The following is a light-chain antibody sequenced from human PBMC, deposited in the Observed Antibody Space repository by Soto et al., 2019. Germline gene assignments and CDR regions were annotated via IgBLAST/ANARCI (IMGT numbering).Light chain of an antibody. V-gene: IGKV1-5*03. J-gene: IGKJ1*01. Sequence: DIQMTQSPSTLSGSVGDRVTITCRASQTISSWLAWYQQKPGKAPNLLIHKASHLESGVPSRFSGSGSGTEFTLTISSLQPGDFATYYCQNYNTYPWTFGQGNKGDIK. CDR1: QTISSW. CDR2: KAS. CDR3: QNYNTYPWT.